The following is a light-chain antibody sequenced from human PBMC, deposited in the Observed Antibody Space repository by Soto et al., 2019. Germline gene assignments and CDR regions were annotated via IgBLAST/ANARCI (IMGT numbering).Light chain of an antibody. CDR3: QQSYSTPPQLT. CDR1: QSISSY. CDR2: AAS. J-gene: IGKJ4*01. V-gene: IGKV1-39*01. Sequence: DIQMTQSPSSLSASVGDRVTITCRASQSISSYLNWYQQKPGKAPKLLIYAASSSQSGVPPRFSGSGSGTDFTLTISSLQPEDFATYYCQQSYSTPPQLTFGGGTKVDIK.